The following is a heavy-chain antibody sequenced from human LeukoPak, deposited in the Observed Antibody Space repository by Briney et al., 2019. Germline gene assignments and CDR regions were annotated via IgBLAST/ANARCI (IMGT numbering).Heavy chain of an antibody. D-gene: IGHD6-19*01. CDR2: IYYSGST. Sequence: PSETLSLTCTVSGGSISSSSYYWSWIRQPPGKGLEWIGYIYYSGSTNYNPSLKSRVTISVDTSKNQFSLKLSSVTAADTAVYYCARAEYSSGWLFDYWGQGTLVTVSS. V-gene: IGHV4-61*01. J-gene: IGHJ4*02. CDR1: GGSISSSSYY. CDR3: ARAEYSSGWLFDY.